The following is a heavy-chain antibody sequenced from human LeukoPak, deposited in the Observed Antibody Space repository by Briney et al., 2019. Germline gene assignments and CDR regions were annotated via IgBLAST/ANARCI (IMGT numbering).Heavy chain of an antibody. V-gene: IGHV3-21*01. D-gene: IGHD5-12*01. CDR3: ARGSRWLHIDY. Sequence: GRSPRLSCAASGFTFSSYSMNWVRQAPGKGLEWVSSISSSSSYIYYADSVKGRFTISRDNAKNSLYLQMNSLRAEDTAVYYCARGSRWLHIDYWGQGTLVTVSS. J-gene: IGHJ4*02. CDR1: GFTFSSYS. CDR2: ISSSSSYI.